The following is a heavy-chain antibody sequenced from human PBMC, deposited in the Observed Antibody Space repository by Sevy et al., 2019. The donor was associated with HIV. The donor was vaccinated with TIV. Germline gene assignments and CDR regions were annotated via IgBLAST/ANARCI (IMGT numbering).Heavy chain of an antibody. D-gene: IGHD4-17*01. CDR1: GYTFTSYG. Sequence: ASVKVSCKASGYTFTSYGISWVRQAPGQGLEWMGWISAYNGNTNYAQRLQGRVTMTTDTSTSTAYMELRSLRSDDTAVYYCARDPIPTGAFDIWGQGTMVTVSS. CDR2: ISAYNGNT. J-gene: IGHJ3*02. CDR3: ARDPIPTGAFDI. V-gene: IGHV1-18*01.